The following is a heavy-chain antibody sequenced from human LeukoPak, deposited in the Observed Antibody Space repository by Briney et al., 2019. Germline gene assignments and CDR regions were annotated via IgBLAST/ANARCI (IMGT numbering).Heavy chain of an antibody. CDR1: GFTFSSHA. D-gene: IGHD2-2*01. CDR3: AKGGCSSTTCYLANP. CDR2: ISYDGSNK. Sequence: GGSLRLSCAVSGFTFSSHAMHWVRQAPGKGLEWVSIISYDGSNKYYADSVKGRFTISRDNSKNTLYLQMNSLTAEDTALYYCAKGGCSSTTCYLANPWGQGTLVTVSS. V-gene: IGHV3-30-3*01. J-gene: IGHJ5*02.